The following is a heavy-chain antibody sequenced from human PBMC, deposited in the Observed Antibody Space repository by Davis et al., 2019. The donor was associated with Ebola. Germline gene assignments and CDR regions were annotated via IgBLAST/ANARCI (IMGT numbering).Heavy chain of an antibody. D-gene: IGHD2-8*02. J-gene: IGHJ4*02. CDR3: AKGGGYCTGGVCYTLDY. CDR2: IIPIFGTA. V-gene: IGHV1-69*13. CDR1: GGTFSSYA. Sequence: SVKVSCKASGGTFSSYAISWVRQAPGQGLEWMGGIIPIFGTANYAQKFQGRVTITADESTSTAYMELSSLRAEDTAVYYCAKGGGYCTGGVCYTLDYWGQGTLVTVSS.